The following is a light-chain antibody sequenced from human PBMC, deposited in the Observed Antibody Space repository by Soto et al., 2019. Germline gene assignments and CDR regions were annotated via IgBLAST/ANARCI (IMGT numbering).Light chain of an antibody. CDR2: AAS. CDR3: QKYNSVPLT. CDR1: QGISNY. V-gene: IGKV1-27*01. J-gene: IGKJ4*01. Sequence: DIQMTQSPSSLPASVGDRVTITCRASQGISNYLAWYQQKPGKVPKLLIYAASTLQSGVPSGLSGSGSGTEFTLTISSLQPEDVATYYCQKYNSVPLTFGGGTKVEIK.